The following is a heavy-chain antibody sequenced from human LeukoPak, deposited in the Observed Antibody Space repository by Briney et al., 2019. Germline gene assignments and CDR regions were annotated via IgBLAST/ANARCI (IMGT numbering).Heavy chain of an antibody. V-gene: IGHV3-23*01. CDR3: AKNPTSFDRFPRYYFDY. J-gene: IGHJ4*02. CDR2: ISGSGGRT. Sequence: PGGSLRLSCTVSEFIFSSYDMSWVRQAPGKGLEWVSTISGSGGRTYYADSVKGRFSISRDNSKNTLYLQMDSLRGEDTARYYCAKNPTSFDRFPRYYFDYWGQGTLVTVSS. D-gene: IGHD3-9*01. CDR1: EFIFSSYD.